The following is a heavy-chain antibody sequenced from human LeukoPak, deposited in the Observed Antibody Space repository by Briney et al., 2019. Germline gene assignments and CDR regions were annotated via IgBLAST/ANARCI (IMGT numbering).Heavy chain of an antibody. CDR3: ARDLWGTSGYRFDY. D-gene: IGHD3-22*01. CDR1: GFTFSSYG. CDR2: ISSSSGTI. V-gene: IGHV3-48*02. Sequence: GGSLRLSGAASGFTFSSYGMNWVRQAPGQGLEWVSYISSSSGTIYYADSVKGRFTISRDNAKTSLYLQMDSLRDEDTAVYYCARDLWGTSGYRFDYWGQGTLVTVSS. J-gene: IGHJ4*02.